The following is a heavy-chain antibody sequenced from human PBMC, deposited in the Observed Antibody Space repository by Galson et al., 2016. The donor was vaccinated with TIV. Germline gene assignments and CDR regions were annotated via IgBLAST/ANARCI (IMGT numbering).Heavy chain of an antibody. CDR2: IRHSGST. V-gene: IGHV4-31*03. J-gene: IGHJ6*03. Sequence: LSLTCTVSGDSISSADYYWSWIRQHPVKGLEWIGYIRHSGSTYYNPSLKSRATISVDTSKKFFSLKLTSVTAADTAVYYCARVVVPASIESYYYYMDVWGKGTTVTVSS. CDR3: ARVVVPASIESYYYYMDV. D-gene: IGHD2-2*01. CDR1: GDSISSADYY.